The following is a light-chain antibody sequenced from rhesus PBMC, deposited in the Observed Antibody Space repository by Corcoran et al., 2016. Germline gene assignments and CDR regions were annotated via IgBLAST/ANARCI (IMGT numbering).Light chain of an antibody. CDR3: CAFTTSNTDV. CDR1: SSDVGNYNY. J-gene: IGLJ6*01. CDR2: DVS. Sequence: QSAPHQPPSVSGSPGQSVTISFTGTSSDVGNYNYVSWYQQHPGKAPKLMICDVSKRSSGVSDHFSGSKSGNTASLTISGLQAEDEADYYCCAFTTSNTDVFGIGTKWTVL. V-gene: IGLV2S7*01.